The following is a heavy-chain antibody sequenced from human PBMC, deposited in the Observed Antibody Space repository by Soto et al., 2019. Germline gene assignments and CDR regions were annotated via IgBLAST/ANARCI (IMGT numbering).Heavy chain of an antibody. CDR2: IFPKFGTT. J-gene: IGHJ6*04. D-gene: IGHD3-16*02. V-gene: IGHV1-69*01. CDR3: EAEMTFGKLSVV. Sequence: QVQLVQSGAEVKKPGSSVKVSCKASGDTDTNYVISWVRQAPGQGLEWMGGIFPKFGTTYSAQKLQDRLTITAAESTSTVYMQLSSLRLDDTAVYYCEAEMTFGKLSVVWGKGTTVTASS. CDR1: GDTDTNYV.